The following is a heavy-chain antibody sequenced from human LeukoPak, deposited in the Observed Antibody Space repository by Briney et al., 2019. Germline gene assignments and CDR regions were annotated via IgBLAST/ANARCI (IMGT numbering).Heavy chain of an antibody. CDR1: GFTVSSNY. J-gene: IGHJ3*02. CDR3: TRRPSIVVVPAAVDAFDI. D-gene: IGHD2-2*01. V-gene: IGHV3-66*04. Sequence: GGSLRLSCAASGFTVSSNYMSWVRQAPGKGLEWVSVIYSGGSTYYADSVKGRFTISRDDSKNTAYLQMNSLKTEDTAVYYCTRRPSIVVVPAAVDAFDIWGQGTMVTVSS. CDR2: IYSGGST.